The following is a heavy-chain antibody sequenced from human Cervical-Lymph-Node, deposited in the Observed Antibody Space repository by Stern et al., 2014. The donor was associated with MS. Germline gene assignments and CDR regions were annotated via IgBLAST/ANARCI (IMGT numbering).Heavy chain of an antibody. CDR3: ARESTGTHKDY. J-gene: IGHJ4*02. CDR1: GFTFSNYW. V-gene: IGHV3-74*01. Sequence: EVQLVESGGGLVQPGGSLRLSCAASGFTFSNYWMHWVRQGPGKRLLWVSHVKSDGSTTGYADSVKGRFTISRDNAKNTLYLQMNSLRAEDTAVYYCARESTGTHKDYWGQGTLVTVSS. CDR2: VKSDGSTT. D-gene: IGHD1-1*01.